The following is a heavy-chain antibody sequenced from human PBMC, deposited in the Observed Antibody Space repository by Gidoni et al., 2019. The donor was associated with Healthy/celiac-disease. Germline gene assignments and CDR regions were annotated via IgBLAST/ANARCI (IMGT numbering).Heavy chain of an antibody. Sequence: EVQLVESGGGLVKPGGSLRLSCAASGFTFSSYSMHWVRQAPGKGLEWVSAISSSSSYIYYADSVKGRFTISRDNAKNSLYLQMNSLRAEDTAVYYCARAPVVPAAPTGYYYYYGMDVWGQGTTVTVSS. V-gene: IGHV3-21*01. CDR3: ARAPVVPAAPTGYYYYYGMDV. J-gene: IGHJ6*02. D-gene: IGHD2-2*01. CDR2: ISSSSSYI. CDR1: GFTFSSYS.